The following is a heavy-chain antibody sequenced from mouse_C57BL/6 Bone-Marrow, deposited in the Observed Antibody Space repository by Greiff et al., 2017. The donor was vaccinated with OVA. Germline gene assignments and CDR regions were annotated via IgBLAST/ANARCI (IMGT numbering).Heavy chain of an antibody. V-gene: IGHV1-26*01. CDR3: ARITTVVPDY. D-gene: IGHD1-1*01. J-gene: IGHJ4*01. Sequence: VQLQQSGPELVKPGASVKISCKASGYTFTDYYMNWVKQSHGKSLEWIGDINPNNGGTSYNQKFKGKATLTVDKSSSTAYMELRSLTSEDSAVYYCARITTVVPDYWGQGTSVTVSS. CDR1: GYTFTDYY. CDR2: INPNNGGT.